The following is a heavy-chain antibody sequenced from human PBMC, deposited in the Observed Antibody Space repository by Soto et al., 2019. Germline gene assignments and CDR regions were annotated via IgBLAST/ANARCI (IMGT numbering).Heavy chain of an antibody. J-gene: IGHJ4*02. CDR2: ITNGNT. D-gene: IGHD3-3*01. CDR1: GFTFGTYG. CDR3: AKDKERGGYDSDFDS. Sequence: EVQLLESGGGLIQPGGSLRLSCAASGFTFGTYGMGWVRQAPGKGLEWVSTITNGNTYYAASVKGRFTMSRDNSKNTLYLQMSSLRAEDTALYYCAKDKERGGYDSDFDSWGQGTLVTVSS. V-gene: IGHV3-23*01.